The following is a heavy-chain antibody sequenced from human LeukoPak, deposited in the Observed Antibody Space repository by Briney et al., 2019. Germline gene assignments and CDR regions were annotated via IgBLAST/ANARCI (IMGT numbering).Heavy chain of an antibody. CDR1: GGSISSYY. D-gene: IGHD5-24*01. J-gene: IGHJ4*02. Sequence: SKTLSLTCTVSGGSISSYYWSWIRQPPGKGLEWIGYIYYSGSTNYNPSLKSRVTISVDTSKNQFSLKLSSVTAADTAVYYCAREMATGFDYWGQGTLVTVSS. V-gene: IGHV4-59*01. CDR3: AREMATGFDY. CDR2: IYYSGST.